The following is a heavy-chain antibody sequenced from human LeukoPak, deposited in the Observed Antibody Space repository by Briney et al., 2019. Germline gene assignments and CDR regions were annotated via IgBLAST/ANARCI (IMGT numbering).Heavy chain of an antibody. CDR3: ARGEVGATFGY. V-gene: IGHV3-66*01. J-gene: IGHJ4*02. CDR1: GFTVSSNY. D-gene: IGHD1-26*01. CDR2: IYSGGST. Sequence: GGSLRLSCAASGFTVSSNYMSWVRQAPGKGLEWVSVIYSGGSTYYADSVKGRFTISRDNSKNTLYLQMNSLRAEDTAVYYCARGEVGATFGYWGQGTLVTVSS.